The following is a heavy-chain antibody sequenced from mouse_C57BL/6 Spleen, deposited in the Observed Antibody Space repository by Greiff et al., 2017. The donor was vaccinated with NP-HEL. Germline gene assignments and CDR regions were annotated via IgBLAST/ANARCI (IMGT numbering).Heavy chain of an antibody. CDR3: ARNMGYYDGSSYAMDY. J-gene: IGHJ4*01. D-gene: IGHD1-1*01. V-gene: IGHV1-72*01. CDR1: GYTFTSYW. CDR2: IDPNSGGT. Sequence: QVQLQQPGAELVKPGASVKLSCKASGYTFTSYWMHWVKQRPGRGLEWIGRIDPNSGGTKYNEKFKSKATLTVDKPSSKAYMQLSSLTSEDAAVYYCARNMGYYDGSSYAMDYWGQGTSVTVSS.